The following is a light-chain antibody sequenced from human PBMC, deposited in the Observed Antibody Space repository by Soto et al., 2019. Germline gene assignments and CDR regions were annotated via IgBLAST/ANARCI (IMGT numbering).Light chain of an antibody. J-gene: IGKJ4*01. CDR3: QQFNAYPLT. CDR2: GAS. V-gene: IGKV1-9*01. Sequence: DIQLNQSPSFQSASVGDRVTISCRASQGISDYLAWYQQKPGKAPKLLIYGASTLQSGVPSRFSGSASGTEFTLTISSLQPEDFATYFCQQFNAYPLTFGGGTKLEIK. CDR1: QGISDY.